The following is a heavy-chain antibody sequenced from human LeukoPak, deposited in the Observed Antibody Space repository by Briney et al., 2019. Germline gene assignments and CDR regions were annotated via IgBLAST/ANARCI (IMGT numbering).Heavy chain of an antibody. Sequence: PGGSLRLSCAASGFTFSSYSMNWVRQAPGKGLEWVAVIWYDGSNKYYADSVKGRFTISRDNSKNTLYLQMNSLRAEDTAVYYCARATYYYDSSGYYYFDYWGQGTLVTVSS. D-gene: IGHD3-22*01. CDR3: ARATYYYDSSGYYYFDY. V-gene: IGHV3-33*08. CDR1: GFTFSSYS. CDR2: IWYDGSNK. J-gene: IGHJ4*02.